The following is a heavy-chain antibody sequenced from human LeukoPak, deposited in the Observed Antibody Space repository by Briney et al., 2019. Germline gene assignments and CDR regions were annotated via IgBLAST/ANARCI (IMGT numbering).Heavy chain of an antibody. D-gene: IGHD1-20*01. CDR3: AKDLGRNSITGTTA. Sequence: GRSLTPSCVASEFTFSSSGMSSARQPPGKWMEWISLITVSGGSTNYADSVKGRFTISRDNSKNTLYLQMNSLRVEDTALYYCAKDLGRNSITGTTAWGQGTLVTVSS. J-gene: IGHJ5*02. V-gene: IGHV3-23*01. CDR1: EFTFSSSG. CDR2: ITVSGGST.